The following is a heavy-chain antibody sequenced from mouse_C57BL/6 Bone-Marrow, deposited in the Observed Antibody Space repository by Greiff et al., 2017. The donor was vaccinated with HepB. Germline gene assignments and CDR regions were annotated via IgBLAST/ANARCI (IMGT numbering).Heavy chain of an antibody. CDR3: ARNHYGSSMDY. Sequence: QVQLKESGPGLVQPSQSLSITCTVSGFSLTSYGVHWVRQSPGKGLEWLGVIWSGGSTDYNAAFISRLSISKDNSKSQVFFKMNSLQADDTAIYYCARNHYGSSMDYWGQGTSVTVSS. CDR2: IWSGGST. CDR1: GFSLTSYG. D-gene: IGHD1-1*01. J-gene: IGHJ4*01. V-gene: IGHV2-2*01.